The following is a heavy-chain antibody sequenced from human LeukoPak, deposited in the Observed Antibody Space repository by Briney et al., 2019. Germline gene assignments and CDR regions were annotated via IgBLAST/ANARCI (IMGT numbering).Heavy chain of an antibody. V-gene: IGHV4-4*09. D-gene: IGHD5-18*01. CDR3: ARHSGYGYGYYYYGMDV. J-gene: IGHJ6*02. CDR1: GVSISPYY. Sequence: SETLSLTCAVSGVSISPYYWAWIRQPPGKGLEWIGYIHTSGSNNQYPSLKSRVTISVDTSKNQFSLKLSSVTAADTAVYYCARHSGYGYGYYYYGMDVWGQGTTVTVSS. CDR2: IHTSGSN.